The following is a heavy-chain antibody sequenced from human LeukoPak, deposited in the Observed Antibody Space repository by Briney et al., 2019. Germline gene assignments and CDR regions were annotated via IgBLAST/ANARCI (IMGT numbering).Heavy chain of an antibody. CDR3: AREVGDIVVVPAAILDY. V-gene: IGHV1-2*02. CDR1: GYTFTSYG. CDR2: INPNSGGT. Sequence: ASVKVSCKASGYTFTSYGISWVRQAPGQGLEWMGWINPNSGGTNYAQKFQGRVTMTRDTSISTAYMELSRLRSDDTAVYYYAREVGDIVVVPAAILDYWGQGTLVTVSS. D-gene: IGHD2-2*02. J-gene: IGHJ4*02.